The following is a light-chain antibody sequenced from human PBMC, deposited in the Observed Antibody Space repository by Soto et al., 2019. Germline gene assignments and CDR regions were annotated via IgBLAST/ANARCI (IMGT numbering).Light chain of an antibody. Sequence: IVMTQSPGNLSVSPGERATLSCRASQSVSSNLAWYRQKPGQAPRLLIYGANMRATGIPARFSGSGSETEFTLTISSLQSEDFAVYYCQQYIDWPRTFGQGTRLEIK. V-gene: IGKV3-15*01. CDR2: GAN. CDR1: QSVSSN. J-gene: IGKJ5*01. CDR3: QQYIDWPRT.